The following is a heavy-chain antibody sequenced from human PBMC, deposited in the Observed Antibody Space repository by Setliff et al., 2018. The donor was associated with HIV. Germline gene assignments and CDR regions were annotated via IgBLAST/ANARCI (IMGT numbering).Heavy chain of an antibody. D-gene: IGHD2-2*01. Sequence: PGGSLRLSCAASGFTFSSYAMSWVRQAPGKGLEWVSAITGSGTSTYYADSVKGRFTISRDNSKNTLYLQMNSLRAEDTAVYYCARGYCNSSSCYALVDWGQGTLVTVSS. CDR3: ARGYCNSSSCYALVD. V-gene: IGHV3-23*01. J-gene: IGHJ4*02. CDR2: ITGSGTST. CDR1: GFTFSSYA.